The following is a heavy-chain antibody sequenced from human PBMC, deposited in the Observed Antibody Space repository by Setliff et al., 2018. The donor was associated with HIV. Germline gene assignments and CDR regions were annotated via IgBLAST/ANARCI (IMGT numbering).Heavy chain of an antibody. J-gene: IGHJ6*02. Sequence: GESLKISCKGSRYSFSSYWIGWVRQMPGKGLEWRGIIYPGDSDTRYSPSFQGQVTISADKSISTAYLQCSSLKASDTAMYYCARLGGICSGGSCTALAYTMDVWGQGTTVTVSS. V-gene: IGHV5-51*01. CDR1: RYSFSSYW. CDR3: ARLGGICSGGSCTALAYTMDV. D-gene: IGHD2-15*01. CDR2: IYPGDSDT.